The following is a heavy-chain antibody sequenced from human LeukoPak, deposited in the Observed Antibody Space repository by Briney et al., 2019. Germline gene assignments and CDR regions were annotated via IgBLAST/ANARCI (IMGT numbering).Heavy chain of an antibody. CDR2: IYHSGST. CDR3: ARATAVAGTPFDY. J-gene: IGHJ4*02. CDR1: GGSISSGGYS. D-gene: IGHD6-19*01. Sequence: SETLSLTCAVSGGSISSGGYSWSWIRQPPGKGLEGIGYIYHSGSTYYNPSLKSRVTISVNRSKNQFSLKLSSVTAAATAVYYCARATAVAGTPFDYWGQGTLVTVSS. V-gene: IGHV4-30-2*01.